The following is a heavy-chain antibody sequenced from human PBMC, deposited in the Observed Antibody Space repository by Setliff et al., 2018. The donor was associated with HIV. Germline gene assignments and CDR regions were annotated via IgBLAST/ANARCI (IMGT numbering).Heavy chain of an antibody. CDR1: GLTFKNYW. J-gene: IGHJ4*02. CDR2: INADSSSK. D-gene: IGHD1-26*01. CDR3: ARDRGYTIVGAAEGDH. Sequence: GGSLRLSCAAPGLTFKNYWIHWVRQAPGKGLVWVSRINADSSSKTYADSVKGRFTISRDNAKNTVYLQMNSLRAEDTAVYYCARDRGYTIVGAAEGDHWGQGSLVTVSS. V-gene: IGHV3-74*01.